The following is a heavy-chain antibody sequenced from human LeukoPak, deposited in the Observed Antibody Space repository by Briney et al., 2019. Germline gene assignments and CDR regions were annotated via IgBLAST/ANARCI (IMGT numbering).Heavy chain of an antibody. Sequence: SVKVSCKASGFTFSTSAVQWVRQARGQRLEWIGWIIVGSGQTNYAQSLQGRITITRDMSTSTAYMELSSLGSEDTAVYYCATGIRGVMDYWGQGTLVTVSS. J-gene: IGHJ4*02. D-gene: IGHD3-10*01. CDR3: ATGIRGVMDY. V-gene: IGHV1-58*01. CDR1: GFTFSTSA. CDR2: IIVGSGQT.